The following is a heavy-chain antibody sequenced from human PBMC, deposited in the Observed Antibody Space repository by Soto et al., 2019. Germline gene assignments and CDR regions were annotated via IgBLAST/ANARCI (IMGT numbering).Heavy chain of an antibody. Sequence: GGSLRLSCAASGFTFSTYGMHWVRQAPGKGLEWVAVIWFDGSGEYYAESVKGRFTISRDNSRNTLYLQMNSLRAEDTAVYFCARDQPYSYDTTGYVTLDSWGQGTPVTVSS. D-gene: IGHD3-22*01. CDR1: GFTFSTYG. V-gene: IGHV3-33*01. J-gene: IGHJ4*02. CDR3: ARDQPYSYDTTGYVTLDS. CDR2: IWFDGSGE.